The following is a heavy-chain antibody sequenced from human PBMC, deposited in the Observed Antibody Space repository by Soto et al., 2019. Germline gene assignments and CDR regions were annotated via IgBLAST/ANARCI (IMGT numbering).Heavy chain of an antibody. CDR2: IYYSGST. Sequence: SETLSLTCTVSGGSVSSGSYYWSWIRQPPGKGLEWIGYIYYSGSTNYNPSLKSRVTISVDTSKNQFSLKLSSVTAADTAVNYCGRGPDLNSYADYGGKGTLVTVSS. D-gene: IGHD5-18*01. V-gene: IGHV4-61*01. CDR1: GGSVSSGSYY. J-gene: IGHJ4*02. CDR3: GRGPDLNSYADY.